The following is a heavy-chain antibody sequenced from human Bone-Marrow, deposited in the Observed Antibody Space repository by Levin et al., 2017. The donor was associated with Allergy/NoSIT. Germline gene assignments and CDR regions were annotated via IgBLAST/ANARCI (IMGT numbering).Heavy chain of an antibody. J-gene: IGHJ5*02. D-gene: IGHD2-15*01. CDR1: GYTFTSYY. CDR2: INPSGGST. Sequence: ASVKVSCKASGYTFTSYYMHWVRQAPGQGLEWMGIINPSGGSTSYAQKFQGRVTMTRDTSTSTVYMELSSLRSEDTAVYYCARLNCSGGSCFNWFDPWGQGTLVTVSS. V-gene: IGHV1-46*03. CDR3: ARLNCSGGSCFNWFDP.